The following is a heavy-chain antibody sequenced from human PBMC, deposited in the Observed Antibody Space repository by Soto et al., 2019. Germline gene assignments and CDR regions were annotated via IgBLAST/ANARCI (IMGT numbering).Heavy chain of an antibody. V-gene: IGHV4-31*03. Sequence: QVQLQESGPGLVKPSQTLSLTCTVSGGSISSGGYYWSWIRQHPGKGLEWIGYIYYSGSTYYNPALKRRVTISVDTSKTRFSLKLRAVTAADTAVYYCASSFGVAAAGPFDYWGQGTLVTVSS. D-gene: IGHD6-13*01. CDR1: GGSISSGGYY. J-gene: IGHJ4*02. CDR2: IYYSGST. CDR3: ASSFGVAAAGPFDY.